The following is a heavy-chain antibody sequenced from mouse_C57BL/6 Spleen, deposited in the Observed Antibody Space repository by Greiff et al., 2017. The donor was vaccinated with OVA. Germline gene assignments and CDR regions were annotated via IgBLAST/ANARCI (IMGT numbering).Heavy chain of an antibody. Sequence: EVKLQESGGDLVKPGGSLKLSCAASGFTFSSYSMSWVRQTPDKRLAWVATISSGGSYPYYPDSVKGRFTISRDNAKNTLYLQLSSLKSEDTAMYYCARHNGSSDYAMDDWGQGTSVTVSS. D-gene: IGHD1-1*01. V-gene: IGHV5-6*01. J-gene: IGHJ4*01. CDR2: ISSGGSYP. CDR1: GFTFSSYS. CDR3: ARHNGSSDYAMDD.